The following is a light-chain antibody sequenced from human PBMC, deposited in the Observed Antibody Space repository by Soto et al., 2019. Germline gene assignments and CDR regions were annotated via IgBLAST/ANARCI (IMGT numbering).Light chain of an antibody. Sequence: EILMTQSPATLSVSVGDRATLSCRASQNILSNLAWYQQTPGQAPRLLIYGASTRATGITARFSGSGSGTEFNLTVSSLKSEECEIYDGQKYNNWPITFGQGTRLEIK. CDR1: QNILSN. V-gene: IGKV3-15*01. CDR2: GAS. J-gene: IGKJ5*01. CDR3: QKYNNWPIT.